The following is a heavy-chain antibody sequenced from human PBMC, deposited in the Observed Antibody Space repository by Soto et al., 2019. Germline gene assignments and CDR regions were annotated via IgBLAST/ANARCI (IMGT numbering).Heavy chain of an antibody. CDR2: ISGSGTNT. D-gene: IGHD2-8*01. J-gene: IGHJ4*02. Sequence: GGSLRLSYAASGFTFSSYAMTWVRQAPGKGLEWVSVISGSGTNTYYAGSVKGRVTISRDNSNNTLWLQMDRLRAEDTAIYYCAKGGTNDYSPLDFCGQGTPVTVSS. V-gene: IGHV3-23*01. CDR1: GFTFSSYA. CDR3: AKGGTNDYSPLDF.